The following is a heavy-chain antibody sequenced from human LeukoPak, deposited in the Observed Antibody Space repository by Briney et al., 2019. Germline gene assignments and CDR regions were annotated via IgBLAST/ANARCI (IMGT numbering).Heavy chain of an antibody. J-gene: IGHJ4*02. CDR2: IIPIFGTA. Sequence: GASVKVSCKASGGTFSSYAISWVRQAPGQGLEWMGGIIPIFGTANYAQKFQGRVTITADESTSTAYMELSSLRSEDTAVYYCARGRGILTGYYTGVDYWGQGTLVTVSS. D-gene: IGHD3-9*01. CDR1: GGTFSSYA. V-gene: IGHV1-69*13. CDR3: ARGRGILTGYYTGVDY.